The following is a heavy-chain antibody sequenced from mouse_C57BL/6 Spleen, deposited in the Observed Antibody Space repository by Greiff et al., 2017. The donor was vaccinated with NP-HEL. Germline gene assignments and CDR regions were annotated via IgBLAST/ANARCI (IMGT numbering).Heavy chain of an antibody. CDR3: ARARITTVVRYFDV. J-gene: IGHJ1*03. CDR2: IDPSDSYT. Sequence: QVQLQQPGAELVMPGASVKLSCKASGYTFTSYWMHWVKQRPGQGLEWIGEIDPSDSYTNYNQKFKGKSTLTVDKSSSTAYMQLSSLTSEDSAVYYCARARITTVVRYFDVWGTGTTVTVSS. D-gene: IGHD1-1*01. V-gene: IGHV1-69*01. CDR1: GYTFTSYW.